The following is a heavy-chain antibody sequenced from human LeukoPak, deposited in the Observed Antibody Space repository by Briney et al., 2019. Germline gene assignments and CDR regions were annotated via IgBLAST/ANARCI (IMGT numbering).Heavy chain of an antibody. V-gene: IGHV1-3*01. CDR2: INAGNGNT. CDR1: GYTFTSYA. CDR3: ARDQERGLDSSSWYFDY. Sequence: GASVKVSCKASGYTFTSYAMHWVRQAPGQRLEWMGWINAGNGNTKYSQKFQGRVTITRDTSASTAYMDLGSLRSEDTAVYYCARDQERGLDSSSWYFDYWGQGTLVTVSS. J-gene: IGHJ4*02. D-gene: IGHD6-13*01.